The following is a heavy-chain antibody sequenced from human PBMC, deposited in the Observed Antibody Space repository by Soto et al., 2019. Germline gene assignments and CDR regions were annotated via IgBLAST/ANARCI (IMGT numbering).Heavy chain of an antibody. D-gene: IGHD2-15*01. V-gene: IGHV4-30-4*01. J-gene: IGHJ5*02. Sequence: SETLSLTCTVSGSSISSGDYYWSWIRQPPGKGLEWIGYIYYSGSTYYNPSLKSRVTISVDTSKNQFSLKLSSVTAADTAVYYCARLVQLLQGRWFDPWGQGTLVTVSS. CDR1: GSSISSGDYY. CDR2: IYYSGST. CDR3: ARLVQLLQGRWFDP.